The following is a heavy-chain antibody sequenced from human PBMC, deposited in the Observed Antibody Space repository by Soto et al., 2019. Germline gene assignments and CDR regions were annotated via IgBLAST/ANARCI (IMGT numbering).Heavy chain of an antibody. V-gene: IGHV1-69*13. D-gene: IGHD6-13*01. CDR3: AQESYSTPRALYYYYMDV. CDR2: IIPIFGTA. J-gene: IGHJ6*03. Sequence: SVKVSCKASGGTFSSYSISWVRQAPGQGLEWMGGIIPIFGTANYAQKFQGRVTITADESTSTAYMELSSLRSEDTAVYFCAQESYSTPRALYYYYMDVWGKGTTVTVSS. CDR1: GGTFSSYS.